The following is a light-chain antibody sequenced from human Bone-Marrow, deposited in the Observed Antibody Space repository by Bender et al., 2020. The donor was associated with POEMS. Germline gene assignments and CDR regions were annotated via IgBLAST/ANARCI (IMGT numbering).Light chain of an antibody. V-gene: IGLV2-11*01. CDR2: DVS. CDR3: QSYDNSLGGWV. Sequence: QSALTQPRSVSESPGQSVTISCTGTSSDVGGYNYVSWYQHHPGKAPKLMIYDVSKRPSGVPDRFSGSKSGTSASLAITGLQTEDEGDYYCQSYDNSLGGWVFGGGTKLTVL. CDR1: SSDVGGYNY. J-gene: IGLJ3*02.